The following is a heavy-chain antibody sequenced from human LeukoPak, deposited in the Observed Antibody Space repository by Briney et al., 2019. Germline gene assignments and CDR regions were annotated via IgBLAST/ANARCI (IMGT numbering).Heavy chain of an antibody. J-gene: IGHJ3*02. D-gene: IGHD3-22*01. CDR3: ARDISSGYDAFDI. Sequence: SVKVSCKASGYTFTSYYMHWVRQAPGQGLEWMGGIIPIFGTANYAQKFQGRVTITADESTSTAYMELSSLRSEDTAVYYCARDISSGYDAFDIWGQGTMVTVSS. CDR2: IIPIFGTA. CDR1: GYTFTSYY. V-gene: IGHV1-69*13.